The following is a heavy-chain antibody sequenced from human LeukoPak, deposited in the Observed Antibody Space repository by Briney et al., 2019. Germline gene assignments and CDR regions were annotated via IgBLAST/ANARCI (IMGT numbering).Heavy chain of an antibody. J-gene: IGHJ4*02. V-gene: IGHV3-66*01. D-gene: IGHD3-22*01. Sequence: PGGSLRLSCAASGFTVSNNYMSWVRQAPGKGLEWVSVINSDGSAYYADSVKGRFTISRDNSKNTLYLQINSLRAEDTAVYYCARLAGGSSGPLDYWGQGTLVTVSS. CDR2: INSDGSA. CDR3: ARLAGGSSGPLDY. CDR1: GFTVSNNY.